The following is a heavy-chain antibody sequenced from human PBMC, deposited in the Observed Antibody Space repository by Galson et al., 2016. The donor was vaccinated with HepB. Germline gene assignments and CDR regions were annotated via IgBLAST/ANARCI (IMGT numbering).Heavy chain of an antibody. CDR3: ARVRRQYSGDWQHFDY. V-gene: IGHV3-30*19. J-gene: IGHJ4*02. Sequence: SLRLSCAASGFTFSSFGMHWVRQAPGKGPEWVAVISYDGSNKYYADSEKGRFTISRDNSKNTQYLEMNSLRAEDTAVYYCARVRRQYSGDWQHFDYWGPGTLVTVSS. D-gene: IGHD5-12*01. CDR1: GFTFSSFG. CDR2: ISYDGSNK.